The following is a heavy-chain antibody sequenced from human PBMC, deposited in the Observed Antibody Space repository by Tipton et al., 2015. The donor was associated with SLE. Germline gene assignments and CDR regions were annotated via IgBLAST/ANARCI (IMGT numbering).Heavy chain of an antibody. Sequence: TLSLTCTVSGGSTSSYFSSWIRQPAGGGVEWIGRIYNSGGTNYNPSLMSRVTMSVDTSKNQFSLRLRSATAADTACYYCARGYSSSWYREFFVIWGRGTLVTVSS. D-gene: IGHD6-13*01. V-gene: IGHV4-4*07. CDR1: GGSTSSYF. J-gene: IGHJ2*01. CDR3: ARGYSSSWYREFFVI. CDR2: IYNSGGT.